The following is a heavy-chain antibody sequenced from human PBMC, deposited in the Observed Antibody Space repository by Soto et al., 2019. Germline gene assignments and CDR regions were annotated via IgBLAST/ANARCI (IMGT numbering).Heavy chain of an antibody. D-gene: IGHD2-2*01. CDR3: ARGVPAAILSGYYYGMDV. V-gene: IGHV3-33*01. CDR2: IWYDGSNK. CDR1: GFTFSSYG. J-gene: IGHJ6*02. Sequence: GGSLRLSCAASGFTFSSYGMHWVRQAPGKGLEWVAVIWYDGSNKYYADSVKGRFTISRDNSKNTLYLQMNSLRAEDTAVYYCARGVPAAILSGYYYGMDVWGQGTTVTVSS.